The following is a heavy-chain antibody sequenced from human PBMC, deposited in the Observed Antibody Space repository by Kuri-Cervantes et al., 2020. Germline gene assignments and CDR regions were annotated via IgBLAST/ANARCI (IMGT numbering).Heavy chain of an antibody. V-gene: IGHV3-30-3*01. Sequence: GGSLRLSCVGSGFTFSNYAIHWVRQAPGKGLEWVAVISYDGSKKYFADSVKGRFTIYRDNLENTLDLQMNSLRAEDTAIYYCVKDYGSGNYPFGDRWGQGTLVTVSS. CDR2: ISYDGSKK. D-gene: IGHD3-10*01. CDR1: GFTFSNYA. J-gene: IGHJ5*02. CDR3: VKDYGSGNYPFGDR.